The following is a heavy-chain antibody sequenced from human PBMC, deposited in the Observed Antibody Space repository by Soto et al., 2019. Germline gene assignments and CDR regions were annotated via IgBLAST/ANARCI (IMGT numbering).Heavy chain of an antibody. D-gene: IGHD4-17*01. CDR1: GGSFSGYY. V-gene: IGHV4-34*01. CDR2: INHSGST. Sequence: QVQLQQWGAGLLKPSETLSLTCAVYGGSFSGYYWSWIRQPPGKGLEWIGEINHSGSTNYNPSLKCRVTISVDTSKNQFSLKLSSVTAADTAVYYCARYPPGGVTSYNWFDPWGQGTLVTVSS. CDR3: ARYPPGGVTSYNWFDP. J-gene: IGHJ5*02.